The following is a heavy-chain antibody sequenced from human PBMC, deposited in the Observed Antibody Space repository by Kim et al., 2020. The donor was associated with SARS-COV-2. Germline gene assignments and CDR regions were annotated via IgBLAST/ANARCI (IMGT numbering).Heavy chain of an antibody. CDR2: INHSGST. V-gene: IGHV4-34*01. CDR1: GGSFSGYY. CDR3: ARGRDVGSRPLYY. J-gene: IGHJ4*01. D-gene: IGHD3-10*02. Sequence: SETLSLTCAVYGGSFSGYYWNWFRQPPGKGLEWIGEINHSGSTNYNPSLKSRVTISVDTSKNQFSLKLSSVTAADTAVYYCARGRDVGSRPLYYWGRGTLVTVSS.